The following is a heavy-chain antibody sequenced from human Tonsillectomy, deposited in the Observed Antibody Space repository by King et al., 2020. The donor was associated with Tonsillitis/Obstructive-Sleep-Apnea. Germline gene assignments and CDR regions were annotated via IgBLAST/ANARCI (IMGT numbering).Heavy chain of an antibody. D-gene: IGHD4-17*01. V-gene: IGHV1-2*06. CDR3: ARDVMTTVTTEADY. CDR1: GYTFTGYY. Sequence: QLVQSGAEVKKPGASVKVSCKASGYTFTGYYMHWVCQAPGQGLEWMGRINPNSGGTNYAQNFQGRVTMTRDTSISTAYMELSRLRSDDTAVYYCARDVMTTVTTEADYWGQGTLVTVSS. J-gene: IGHJ4*02. CDR2: INPNSGGT.